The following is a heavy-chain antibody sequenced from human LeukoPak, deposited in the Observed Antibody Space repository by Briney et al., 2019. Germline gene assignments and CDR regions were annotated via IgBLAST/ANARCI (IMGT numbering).Heavy chain of an antibody. CDR1: GYSFTSYW. J-gene: IGHJ4*02. CDR2: IYPGDSDT. V-gene: IGHV5-51*01. CDR3: ARHPLYYYDSSGYYSYFDY. D-gene: IGHD3-22*01. Sequence: GESLNISCKGSGYSFTSYWIGWVRQMPGKGLEWMGIIYPGDSDTRYSPSFQGQVTISADKSISTAYLQWSSLKASDTAMYYCARHPLYYYDSSGYYSYFDYWGQGTLVTVSS.